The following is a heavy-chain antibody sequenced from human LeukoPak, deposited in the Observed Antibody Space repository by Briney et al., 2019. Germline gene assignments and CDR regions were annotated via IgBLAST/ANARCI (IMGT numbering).Heavy chain of an antibody. J-gene: IGHJ3*02. CDR1: GGSISSYY. CDR2: IYYSGST. CDR3: ARFLPYSSGWYDAFDI. Sequence: SETLSLTCTVSGGSISSYYWSWIRQPPGKGLEWIGYIYYSGSTNYNPSLKSRVTISVDTSKNQFSLKLSSVTAADTAVYYCARFLPYSSGWYDAFDIWGQGTMVTVSS. D-gene: IGHD6-19*01. V-gene: IGHV4-59*08.